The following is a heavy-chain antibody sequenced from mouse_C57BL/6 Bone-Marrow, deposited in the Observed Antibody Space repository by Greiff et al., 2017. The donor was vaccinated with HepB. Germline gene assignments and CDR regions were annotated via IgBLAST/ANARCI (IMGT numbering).Heavy chain of an antibody. CDR2: ISSGGDYI. V-gene: IGHV5-9-1*02. Sequence: EVKLMESGEGLVKPGGSLKLSCAASGFTFSSYAMSWVRQTPEKRLEWVAYISSGGDYIYYADTVKGRFTISRDNARNTLYLQMSSLKSEDTAMYYCTREGVYYFDYWGQGTTLTVSS. CDR1: GFTFSSYA. CDR3: TREGVYYFDY. J-gene: IGHJ2*01.